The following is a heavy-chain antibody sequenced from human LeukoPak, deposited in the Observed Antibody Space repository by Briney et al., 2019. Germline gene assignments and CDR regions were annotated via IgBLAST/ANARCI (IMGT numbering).Heavy chain of an antibody. Sequence: SSETLSLTCTVSGGSISSSSYYWGWIRQPPGKGLEWIGSIYYSGSTYYNPSLKSRVTISVDTSKNQFSLKLSSVTAADTAVYYCARDLRSPAESSGWHFFDYWGQGTLVTVSS. CDR1: GGSISSSSYY. CDR2: IYYSGST. D-gene: IGHD3-22*01. J-gene: IGHJ4*02. V-gene: IGHV4-39*07. CDR3: ARDLRSPAESSGWHFFDY.